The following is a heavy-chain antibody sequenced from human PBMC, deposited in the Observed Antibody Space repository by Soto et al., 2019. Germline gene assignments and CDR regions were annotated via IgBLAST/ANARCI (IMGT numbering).Heavy chain of an antibody. V-gene: IGHV5-51*01. J-gene: IGHJ5*02. Sequence: GESLKISCKDSGYNFNNHWIAWVRQMPGKGLEWMGIIYPGDSDTRYSPSFQGHVTFSVDKSISTAYLQWSSLKASDTAMYYCARLPIGPKNGWFDPWGRGTLVTVSS. CDR3: ARLPIGPKNGWFDP. CDR1: GYNFNNHW. D-gene: IGHD2-8*01. CDR2: IYPGDSDT.